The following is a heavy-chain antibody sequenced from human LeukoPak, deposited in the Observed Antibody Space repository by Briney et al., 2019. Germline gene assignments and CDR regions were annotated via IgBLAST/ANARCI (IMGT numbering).Heavy chain of an antibody. V-gene: IGHV1-8*02. CDR1: GYTFTSYY. J-gene: IGHJ4*02. CDR3: ARVEYCNVGNCYFRPGAY. CDR2: MNPNSGNT. D-gene: IGHD2-15*01. Sequence: ASVKVSCKASGYTFTSYYMHWVRQAPGQGLEWMGWMNPNSGNTGYAQKFQGRVTMTGNTSISTAYMELSSLRSEDTAVYYCARVEYCNVGNCYFRPGAYWGQGTLVTVSS.